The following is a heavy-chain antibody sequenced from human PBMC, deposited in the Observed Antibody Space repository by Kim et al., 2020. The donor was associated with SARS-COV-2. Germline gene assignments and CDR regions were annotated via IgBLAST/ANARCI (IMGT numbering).Heavy chain of an antibody. CDR2: ISSRGMTK. V-gene: IGHV3-48*03. Sequence: GGSLRLSCAASVFTFSSYEMNWVRQAPGKGLEWVSYISSRGMTKYYADSVKGRFTISRDNAKNSVYLQMNSLRAEDTAVYYCARTGSGRGNYFDYWGQGILVTVSS. J-gene: IGHJ4*02. CDR3: ARTGSGRGNYFDY. D-gene: IGHD2-15*01. CDR1: VFTFSSYE.